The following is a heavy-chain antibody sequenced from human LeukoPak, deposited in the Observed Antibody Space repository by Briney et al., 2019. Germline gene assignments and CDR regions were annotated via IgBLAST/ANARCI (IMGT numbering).Heavy chain of an antibody. J-gene: IGHJ4*02. Sequence: PGGSLRLSCAASGFTFSSYAMSWVRQAPGKGLEWVSAISGSGGSTYYADSVKGRFTISRDNAQKSLYLQMNSLRAEDTAVYYCARVGYSSGWYFDYWGQGTLVTVSS. V-gene: IGHV3-23*01. CDR3: ARVGYSSGWYFDY. D-gene: IGHD6-19*01. CDR1: GFTFSSYA. CDR2: ISGSGGST.